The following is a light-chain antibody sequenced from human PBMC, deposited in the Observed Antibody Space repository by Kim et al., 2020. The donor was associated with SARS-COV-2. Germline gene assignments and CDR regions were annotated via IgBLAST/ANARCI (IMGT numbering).Light chain of an antibody. CDR2: DVS. J-gene: IGLJ1*01. CDR3: SSYTSSSTPYV. V-gene: IGLV2-14*03. Sequence: HSITISSTTTSSYINTYNYVSWYQQHPGKAPKLMIYDVSNRPSGVSNRFSGSKSGNTASLTISGLQAEDEADYYCSSYTSSSTPYVFGTGTKVTVL. CDR1: SSYINTYNY.